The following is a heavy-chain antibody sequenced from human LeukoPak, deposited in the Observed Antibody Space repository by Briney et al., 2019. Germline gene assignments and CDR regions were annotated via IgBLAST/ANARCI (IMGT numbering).Heavy chain of an antibody. V-gene: IGHV3-7*01. Sequence: GPLRLSCTGSGFTFSTFWMSWLRQPPGKGLEWVANIKEDGSKQYYVNSVKGRFTISRDNAKNSLYLHMNSLRAEDTAVYYCARDRREDMIVVREGGQGALVTVSS. J-gene: IGHJ4*02. CDR3: ARDRREDMIVVRE. D-gene: IGHD2-15*01. CDR2: IKEDGSKQ. CDR1: GFTFSTFW.